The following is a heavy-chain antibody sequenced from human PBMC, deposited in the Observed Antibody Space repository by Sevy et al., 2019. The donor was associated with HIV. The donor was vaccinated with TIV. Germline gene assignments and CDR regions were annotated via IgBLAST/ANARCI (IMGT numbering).Heavy chain of an antibody. J-gene: IGHJ4*02. CDR1: GFTFSSYW. CDR2: IKQDGSEK. V-gene: IGHV3-7*03. CDR3: ARGSSGGYRRYYFDY. D-gene: IGHD6-19*01. Sequence: GGSLRLSCAASGFTFSSYWMSWVRQAPGKGLEWVANIKQDGSEKYYVDSVKGRFTISRDNAKNSLYLQMNSLRAEDTAVYYCARGSSGGYRRYYFDYWGQGTLVTVSS.